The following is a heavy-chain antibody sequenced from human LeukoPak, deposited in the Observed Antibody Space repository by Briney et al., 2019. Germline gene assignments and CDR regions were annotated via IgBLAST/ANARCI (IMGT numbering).Heavy chain of an antibody. CDR2: ISGSGDTT. D-gene: IGHD1-1*01. Sequence: GGSLRLSCAASGFTVSSNYMSWVRQAPGKGLEWVSAISGSGDTTYYADSVKGRFTISRDTSKNTLYLQMSSLRAEDTAVYYCATEGTGIWGQGTMVTVSS. CDR3: ATEGTGI. J-gene: IGHJ3*02. V-gene: IGHV3-23*01. CDR1: GFTVSSNY.